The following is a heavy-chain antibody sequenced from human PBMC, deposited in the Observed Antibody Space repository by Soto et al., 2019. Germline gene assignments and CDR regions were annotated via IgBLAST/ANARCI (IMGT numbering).Heavy chain of an antibody. D-gene: IGHD3-16*01. J-gene: IGHJ6*02. V-gene: IGHV3-33*01. CDR2: IWYDGSNE. CDR3: ARGSMITLGGVLDYYGMDV. Sequence: QEQLVESGGGVVQPGRSLRLSCAASGFTFNRNGMHCVRQAPGKGLEWVAGIWYDGSNEYYADSVQGRFTISRDNSKNTLYLQMNSLGVEDTAVYYCARGSMITLGGVLDYYGMDVWGQGTTVTVSS. CDR1: GFTFNRNG.